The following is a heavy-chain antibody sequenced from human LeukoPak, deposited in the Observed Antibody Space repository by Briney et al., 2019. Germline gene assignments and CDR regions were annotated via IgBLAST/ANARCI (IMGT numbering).Heavy chain of an antibody. CDR2: ISSSGETT. CDR1: GFTFSNYA. D-gene: IGHD4-23*01. Sequence: GGSLRLSCAASGFTFSNYAMSWVRQAPGKGLEWVSTISSSGETTYYTDSVKGRFTISRDNSKNTLYLQMDSLRAADTAVYYCAKDTGGNAPYYFDYWGQGTLVTVSS. CDR3: AKDTGGNAPYYFDY. V-gene: IGHV3-23*01. J-gene: IGHJ4*02.